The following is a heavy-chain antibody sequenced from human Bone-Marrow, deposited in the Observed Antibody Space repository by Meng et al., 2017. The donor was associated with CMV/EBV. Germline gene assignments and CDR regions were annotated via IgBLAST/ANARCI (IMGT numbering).Heavy chain of an antibody. D-gene: IGHD2/OR15-2a*01. CDR3: AKDETVGTTSPFDY. Sequence: GGSLRLSCEVSGFTFRSYFMSWVRQAPGKGLEWVAVISESGASKYYADSVKGRFFISRDNSRATLYLQMKNLRADDTAAYYCAKDETVGTTSPFDYWGQGKLVTVSS. V-gene: IGHV3-23*01. CDR2: ISESGASK. J-gene: IGHJ4*02. CDR1: GFTFRSYF.